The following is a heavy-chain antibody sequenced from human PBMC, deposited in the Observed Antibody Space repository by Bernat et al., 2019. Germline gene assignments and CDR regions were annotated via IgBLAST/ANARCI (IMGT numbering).Heavy chain of an antibody. Sequence: QVQLQQWGAGLLKPSETLSLTCAVYGGSFSGYYWSWIRQPPGKGLEWIGEINHSGSTNYNPSLKSRVTISVDTSKNQFSLKLSSVTAADTAVYYCARGRDIWGSYRRDAFDIWGQGTMVTVSS. CDR3: ARGRDIWGSYRRDAFDI. J-gene: IGHJ3*02. CDR2: INHSGST. D-gene: IGHD3-16*02. CDR1: GGSFSGYY. V-gene: IGHV4-34*01.